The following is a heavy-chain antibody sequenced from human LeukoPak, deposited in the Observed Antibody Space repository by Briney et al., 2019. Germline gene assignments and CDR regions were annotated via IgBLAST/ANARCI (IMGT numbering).Heavy chain of an antibody. V-gene: IGHV4-39*02. Sequence: PSETLSLTCTVSNGSMTSDSYYWAWVRQPPGKGLEWIGTIFYSGKTYYSASLNSRVTVSLDTSRKNFSLRLSSVTAADTAVYYCARLWIVATWFDAWGQGALVTVSS. CDR2: IFYSGKT. CDR3: ARLWIVATWFDA. D-gene: IGHD2-2*03. CDR1: NGSMTSDSYY. J-gene: IGHJ5*02.